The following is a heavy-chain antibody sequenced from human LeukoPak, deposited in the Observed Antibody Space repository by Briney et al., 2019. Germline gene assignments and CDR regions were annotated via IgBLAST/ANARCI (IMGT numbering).Heavy chain of an antibody. CDR3: AKARIAAAGTGALDV. D-gene: IGHD6-13*01. V-gene: IGHV3-33*03. J-gene: IGHJ3*01. Sequence: GGSLRLSCAASGFTFSSYGIHWVRQAPGKGLEWVAVIGSDGRNKFYADSVTGRFTISRDNSQNTMYLQMNSLRAEDSAVYFCAKARIAAAGTGALDVWGQGTMVTVSS. CDR1: GFTFSSYG. CDR2: IGSDGRNK.